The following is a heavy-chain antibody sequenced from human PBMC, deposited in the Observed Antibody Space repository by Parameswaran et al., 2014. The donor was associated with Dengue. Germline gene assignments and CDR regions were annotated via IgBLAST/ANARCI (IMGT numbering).Heavy chain of an antibody. Sequence: VRQAPGKGLEWVSSVSSTSNYIYYGDSVMGRFTISRDNAKNSLYLQMNSLRDEDTAIYYCASSPTGWEYFDFWGQGTLVTVSS. CDR3: ASSPTGWEYFDF. J-gene: IGHJ4*02. V-gene: IGHV3-21*01. CDR2: VSSTSNYI. D-gene: IGHD6-19*01.